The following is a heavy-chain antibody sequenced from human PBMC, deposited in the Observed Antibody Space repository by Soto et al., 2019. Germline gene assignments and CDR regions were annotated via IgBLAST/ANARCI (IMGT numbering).Heavy chain of an antibody. CDR3: ARVRFGEWGYAMDV. J-gene: IGHJ6*02. D-gene: IGHD3-10*01. CDR2: ISSSVSSR. Sequence: QVQLVESGGGLVKPGGSLRLSCAASGLTFSDCYMNWIRQAPGKGLEWGSYISSSVSSRNYAGCVKGRFTISRDNAKNSLYLQMNSLRAEDTAMYYCARVRFGEWGYAMDVWGQGTTVTVSS. V-gene: IGHV3-11*01. CDR1: GLTFSDCY.